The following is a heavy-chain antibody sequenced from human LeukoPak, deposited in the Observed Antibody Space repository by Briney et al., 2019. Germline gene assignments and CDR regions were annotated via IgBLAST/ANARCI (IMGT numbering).Heavy chain of an antibody. CDR2: IIPIFGTA. J-gene: IGHJ4*02. CDR1: GGTFSSYA. D-gene: IGHD6-13*01. CDR3: ARDKEIAAAGIGY. Sequence: SVKVSCKASGGTFSSYAISWVRQAPGQGLEWMGGIIPIFGTANYAQKFQGRVTITADESTSTAYMELSSLRSEDTAVYYCARDKEIAAAGIGYWGQGTLVTVSS. V-gene: IGHV1-69*13.